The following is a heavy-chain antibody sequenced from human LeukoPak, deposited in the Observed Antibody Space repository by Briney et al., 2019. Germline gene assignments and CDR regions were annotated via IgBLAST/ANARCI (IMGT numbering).Heavy chain of an antibody. CDR2: ISGSGGRT. CDR3: AKETYSSGWYPYFDY. J-gene: IGHJ4*02. V-gene: IGHV3-23*01. D-gene: IGHD6-19*01. CDR1: GFTFSSYA. Sequence: PGGSLRLSCVASGFTFSSYAISWVRQAPGKGLEWVSGISGSGGRTYYADPVKGRFTISRDNSKNTLFLQMNSLRAEDTAVYYCAKETYSSGWYPYFDYWGQGTLVTVSS.